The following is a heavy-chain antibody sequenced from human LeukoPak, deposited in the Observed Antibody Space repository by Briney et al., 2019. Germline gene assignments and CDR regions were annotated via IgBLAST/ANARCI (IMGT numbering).Heavy chain of an antibody. CDR1: GGSINTYY. CDR3: ARGVVPATSHLPLLEY. D-gene: IGHD1-26*01. Sequence: PSETLSLTCTVSGGSINTYYGIWIRQPPGKGLEWIGHVHYSGSPNYNPSLESRVTISIDTSKKQFFLKLRSVTVADTALYFCARGVVPATSHLPLLEYWGQGSLVTVSS. CDR2: VHYSGSP. J-gene: IGHJ4*02. V-gene: IGHV4-59*01.